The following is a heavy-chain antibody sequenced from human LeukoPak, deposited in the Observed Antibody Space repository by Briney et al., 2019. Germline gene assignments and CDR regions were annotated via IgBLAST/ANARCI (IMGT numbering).Heavy chain of an antibody. CDR2: RYSSGSA. CDR3: ARGGGIGYNFY. J-gene: IGHJ4*02. CDR1: GGSISSYY. V-gene: IGHV4-59*01. D-gene: IGHD5-24*01. Sequence: PSETLSLTCTVSGGSISSYYWTWIRQSSGKRLEWIGYRYSSGSANYNPSLGSRVTISIDASKNQTSLRLSSVTAADTAVYYCARGGGIGYNFYWGRGTLATVSS.